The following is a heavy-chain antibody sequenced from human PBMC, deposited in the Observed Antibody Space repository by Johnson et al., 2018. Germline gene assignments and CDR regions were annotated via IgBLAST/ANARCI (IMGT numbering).Heavy chain of an antibody. CDR2: MYHSGGT. V-gene: IGHV4-59*01. Sequence: QVQLQESGPGLVKPSDTLSLMCTVSGGSISSYYYHWIRQSPGKGLEWIGYMYHSGGTNYNPSLNGRVTISLDTSKNQFSLKLRSGTAADTAVYYWARGRGTGSYSQAYLDHWGQGTLVTVSS. CDR3: ARGRGTGSYSQAYLDH. CDR1: GGSISSYY. D-gene: IGHD3-3*02. J-gene: IGHJ1*01.